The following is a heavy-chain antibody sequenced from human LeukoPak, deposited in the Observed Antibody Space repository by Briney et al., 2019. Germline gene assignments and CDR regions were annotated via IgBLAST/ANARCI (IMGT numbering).Heavy chain of an antibody. CDR3: AKDPKYSGSKTFTY. Sequence: GGSLRLSCAASGFTFSSYAMSWVRQAPGKGLEWVSAISGSGGSTYYADSVKGRFTISRDNSKDTLYLQMNSLRAEDTAVYYCAKDPKYSGSKTFTYWGQGTLVTVSS. V-gene: IGHV3-23*01. D-gene: IGHD1-26*01. CDR2: ISGSGGST. J-gene: IGHJ4*02. CDR1: GFTFSSYA.